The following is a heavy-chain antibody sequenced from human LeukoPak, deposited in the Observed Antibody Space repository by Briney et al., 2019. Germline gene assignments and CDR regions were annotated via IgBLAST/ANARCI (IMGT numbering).Heavy chain of an antibody. V-gene: IGHV4-59*01. CDR1: GGSISSYY. D-gene: IGHD3-10*01. J-gene: IGHJ6*04. Sequence: SETLSLTCTVSGGSISSYYWSWIRQPPGKGLEWIGYIYYSGSTNYNPSLKSRVTISVDTSKNQFPLKLSSVTAADTAVYYCAALRGAYYYYGMDVWGKGTTVTVSS. CDR3: AALRGAYYYYGMDV. CDR2: IYYSGST.